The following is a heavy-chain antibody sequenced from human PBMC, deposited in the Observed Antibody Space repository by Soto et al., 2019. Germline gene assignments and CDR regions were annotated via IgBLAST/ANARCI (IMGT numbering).Heavy chain of an antibody. CDR3: ARGAITIAVAGTFDY. J-gene: IGHJ4*02. Sequence: ASVKVSCKASGYTFTSYYMHWVRQAPGQGLEWMGIINPSGGSTSYAQKFQGRVTMTRDTSTSTVYMELSSLRSEDTAVYYCARGAITIAVAGTFDYWGQGTLVTVSS. D-gene: IGHD6-19*01. V-gene: IGHV1-46*01. CDR1: GYTFTSYY. CDR2: INPSGGST.